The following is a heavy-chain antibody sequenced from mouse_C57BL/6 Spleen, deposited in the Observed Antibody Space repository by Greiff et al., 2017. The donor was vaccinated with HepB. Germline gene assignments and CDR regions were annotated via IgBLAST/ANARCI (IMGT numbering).Heavy chain of an antibody. CDR3: ARERGYYGNYDDGFAY. D-gene: IGHD2-1*01. Sequence: EVKLMESGPGLVKPSQSLSLTCSVTGYSITSGYYWNWIRQFPGNKLEWMGYISYDGSNNYNPSLKNRISITRDTSKNQFFLKLNSVTTEDTATYYCARERGYYGNYDDGFAYWGQGTLVTVSA. CDR2: ISYDGSN. CDR1: GYSITSGYY. V-gene: IGHV3-6*01. J-gene: IGHJ3*01.